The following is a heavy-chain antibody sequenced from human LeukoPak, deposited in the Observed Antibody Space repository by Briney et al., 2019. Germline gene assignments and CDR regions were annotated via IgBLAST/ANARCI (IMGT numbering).Heavy chain of an antibody. CDR2: ISGSGGST. CDR1: GFTFSSYA. Sequence: GGSLRLSCAASGFTFSSYAMSWVRQAPGKGLEWVSAISGSGGSTYYADSVKGRFTISRDNSKNTLHLQMNSLRAEDTAVYYCAKDHRVVVPAARSWFDPWGQGTLVTVSS. V-gene: IGHV3-23*01. J-gene: IGHJ5*02. D-gene: IGHD2-2*01. CDR3: AKDHRVVVPAARSWFDP.